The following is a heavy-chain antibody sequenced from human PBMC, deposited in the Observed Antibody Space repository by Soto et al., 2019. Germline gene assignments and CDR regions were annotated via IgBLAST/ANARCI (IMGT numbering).Heavy chain of an antibody. CDR1: GGSISSSSYY. J-gene: IGHJ4*02. CDR3: ARHRPAAAYSFDY. Sequence: QLQLQESGPGLVKPSETLSLTCTVSGGSISSSSYYWGWIRQPPGKGLEWIGSIYYSGSTYYNPSLKIRVXTSXDXYKNQFSLKLSSVTAADTAVYYGARHRPAAAYSFDYWGQGTLVTVSS. D-gene: IGHD2-2*01. CDR2: IYYSGST. V-gene: IGHV4-39*01.